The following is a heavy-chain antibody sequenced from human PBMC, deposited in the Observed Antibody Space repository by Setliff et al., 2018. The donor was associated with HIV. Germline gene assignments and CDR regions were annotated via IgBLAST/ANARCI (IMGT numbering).Heavy chain of an antibody. CDR2: IKQDGSEK. D-gene: IGHD3-10*01. V-gene: IGHV3-7*01. J-gene: IGHJ4*02. CDR3: ARGRMGSDGSGSYSYSPYYFDY. CDR1: GFTFSSYW. Sequence: GSLRLSCAASGFTFSSYWMSWVRQAPGKGLEWVANIKQDGSEKYYVDSVKGRFTISRDNAKNSLYLQMNSLRAEDTAVYYCARGRMGSDGSGSYSYSPYYFDYWGQGTLVTVSS.